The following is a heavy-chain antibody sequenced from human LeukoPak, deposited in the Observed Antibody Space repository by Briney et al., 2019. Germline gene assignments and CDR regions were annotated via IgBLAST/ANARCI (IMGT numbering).Heavy chain of an antibody. V-gene: IGHV3-30-3*01. CDR1: GFTFSSYA. CDR2: ISYDGGNK. J-gene: IGHJ3*02. Sequence: PGGSLRLSCAASGFTFSSYAMSWVRQAPGKGLEWVAVISYDGGNKYYADSVKGRFTISRDNSKNTLYLQMNSLRAEDTAVYYCARGTPERGYSYGYSGAFDIWGQGTMVTVSS. D-gene: IGHD5-18*01. CDR3: ARGTPERGYSYGYSGAFDI.